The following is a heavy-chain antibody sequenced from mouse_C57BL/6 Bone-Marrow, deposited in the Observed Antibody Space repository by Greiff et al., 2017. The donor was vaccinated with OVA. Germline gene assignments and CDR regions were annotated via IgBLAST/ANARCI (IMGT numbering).Heavy chain of an antibody. CDR3: AREGLLRLFDY. V-gene: IGHV1-50*01. Sequence: QVQLQQPGAELVKPGASVKVSCKASGYTFTSYWMQWVKQRPGQGLEWIGEIDPSDSYTNYNQKFKGKATLTVDTSSSTAYMQLSSLTSEDSAVYYCAREGLLRLFDYWGQGTTLTVSS. J-gene: IGHJ2*01. CDR1: GYTFTSYW. CDR2: IDPSDSYT. D-gene: IGHD1-1*01.